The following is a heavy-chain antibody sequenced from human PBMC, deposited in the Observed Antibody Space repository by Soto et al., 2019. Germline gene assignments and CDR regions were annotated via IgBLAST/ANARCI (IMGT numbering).Heavy chain of an antibody. D-gene: IGHD3-16*01. CDR2: IYYSGST. CDR1: GGSISSYY. CDR3: ARDQTFNAPAY. J-gene: IGHJ4*02. Sequence: SETLSLTCTVSGGSISSYYWSWIRQPPGKGLEWIGYIYYSGSTNYNPSLKSRVTISVDTSKNQFSLKLSSVTAADTAVYYCARDQTFNAPAYWGQGTLVTVSS. V-gene: IGHV4-59*01.